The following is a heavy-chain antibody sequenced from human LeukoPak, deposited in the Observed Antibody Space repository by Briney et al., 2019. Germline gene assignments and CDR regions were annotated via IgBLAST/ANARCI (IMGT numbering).Heavy chain of an antibody. D-gene: IGHD5-18*01. CDR2: ISYDGSNK. Sequence: PGGSLRLSCAASGFTFSSYAMDWVRQAPGKGLEWVAVISYDGSNKYYADSVKGRFTISRDNAKNSLYLQMNSLRAEDTAVYYCASLSYGSPEVWGQGTTVTVSS. V-gene: IGHV3-30*04. CDR3: ASLSYGSPEV. CDR1: GFTFSSYA. J-gene: IGHJ6*02.